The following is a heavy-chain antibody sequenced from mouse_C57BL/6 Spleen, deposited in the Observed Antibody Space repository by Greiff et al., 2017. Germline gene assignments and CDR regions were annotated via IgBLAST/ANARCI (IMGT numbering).Heavy chain of an antibody. Sequence: QVQLQQSGAELARPGASVKLSCKASGYTFTSYGISWVKQRTGQGLEWIGEIYPRSGNTYYNEKFKGKATLTADKSSSTAYMELRSLTSEDSAVYFWARGWYDYDEFAYWGQGTLVTVSA. V-gene: IGHV1-81*01. CDR2: IYPRSGNT. CDR1: GYTFTSYG. J-gene: IGHJ3*01. CDR3: ARGWYDYDEFAY. D-gene: IGHD2-4*01.